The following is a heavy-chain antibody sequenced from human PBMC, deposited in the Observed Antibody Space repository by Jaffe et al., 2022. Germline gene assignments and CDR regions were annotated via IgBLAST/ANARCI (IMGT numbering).Heavy chain of an antibody. D-gene: IGHD4-17*01. CDR3: ANSRDTVDNAFDI. CDR2: IIPILGIA. J-gene: IGHJ3*02. Sequence: QVQLVQSGAEVKKPGSSVKVSCKASGGTFSSYTISWVRQAPGQGLEWMGRIIPILGIANYAQKFQGRVTITADKSTSTAYMELSSLRSEDTAVYYCANSRDTVDNAFDIWGQGTMVTVSS. CDR1: GGTFSSYT. V-gene: IGHV1-69*02.